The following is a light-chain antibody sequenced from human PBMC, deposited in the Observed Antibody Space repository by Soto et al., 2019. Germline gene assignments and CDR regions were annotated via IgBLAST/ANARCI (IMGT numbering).Light chain of an antibody. CDR3: NSYTTTGAYV. CDR1: SSDIGAYDY. V-gene: IGLV2-14*01. CDR2: EVT. Sequence: HSALTQPASVSGSPGQSITISCTGTSSDIGAYDYVSWFQQHPGKAPKLMISEVTNRPSGVSNRFSASKSANTASLTISGLQAEDEADYYCNSYTTTGAYVFGTGTKVTVL. J-gene: IGLJ1*01.